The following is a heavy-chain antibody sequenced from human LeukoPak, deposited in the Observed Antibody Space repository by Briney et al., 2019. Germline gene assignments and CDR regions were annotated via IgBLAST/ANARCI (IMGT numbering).Heavy chain of an antibody. V-gene: IGHV3-23*01. CDR2: ISGGGSST. CDR1: GLTFSSYA. CDR3: AKAMYSSGWDDLDY. Sequence: PGGSLRLSCAASGLTFSSYAMSWVRQAPGKGLEWASAISGGGSSTHYADSVKGRFTISRDNSKNTLYLQMNSLRAEDTAVYYCAKAMYSSGWDDLDYWGQGTLVTVSS. J-gene: IGHJ4*02. D-gene: IGHD6-19*01.